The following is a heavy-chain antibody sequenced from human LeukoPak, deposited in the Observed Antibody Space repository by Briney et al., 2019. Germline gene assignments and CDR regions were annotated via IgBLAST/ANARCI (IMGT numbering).Heavy chain of an antibody. Sequence: SETLSLTCTVSGGSMNNYYCSWMWQPPGKGLQYIADIYYSGSANYNSYLKSRVSISVDTSKNQFSLTMNSVTAADTAVFYCARWGVSFGGRNYLDYWGQGKLVTVSS. D-gene: IGHD3-16*01. V-gene: IGHV4-59*01. CDR1: GGSMNNYY. CDR3: ARWGVSFGGRNYLDY. CDR2: IYYSGSA. J-gene: IGHJ4*02.